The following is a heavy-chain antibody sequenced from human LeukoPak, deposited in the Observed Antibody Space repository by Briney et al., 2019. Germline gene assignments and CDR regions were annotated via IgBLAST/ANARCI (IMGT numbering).Heavy chain of an antibody. J-gene: IGHJ4*02. CDR2: IYPGDSDT. CDR3: ARRGGYSNGWYLDY. D-gene: IGHD6-19*01. CDR1: GSRFTSYW. Sequence: GASLKISCKGSGSRFTSYWIGWVRPMPGKGLEWMGIIYPGDSDTRYSPSFQGQVTFSADESISTAYLQWSSLKASDTAMYYCARRGGYSNGWYLDYWGQGTLVTVSS. V-gene: IGHV5-51*01.